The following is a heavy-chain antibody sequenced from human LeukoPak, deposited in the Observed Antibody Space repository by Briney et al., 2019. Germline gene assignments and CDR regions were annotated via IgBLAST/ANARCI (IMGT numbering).Heavy chain of an antibody. J-gene: IGHJ6*02. CDR2: IYHSGST. CDR1: GGPISSSNW. Sequence: PSGTLSLTCAVSGGPISSSNWWSWVRPPPGKGLEWIGEIYHSGSTNYNPSLKSRVTISVDKSKNQFSLKLSSVTAADTAVYYCARAYIAAAGTDYYYGMDVWGQGTTVTVSS. V-gene: IGHV4-4*02. CDR3: ARAYIAAAGTDYYYGMDV. D-gene: IGHD6-13*01.